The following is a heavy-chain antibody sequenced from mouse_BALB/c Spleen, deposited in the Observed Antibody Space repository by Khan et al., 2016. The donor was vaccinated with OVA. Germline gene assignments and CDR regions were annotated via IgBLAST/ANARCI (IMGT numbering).Heavy chain of an antibody. CDR3: ARSTMITTEFAY. CDR1: GYTFTSYW. Sequence: QVQLQQPGAELVKPGASVKLSCKASGYTFTSYWMHWVKQRPGQGLEWIGEINPSNGRTNYNEKFKSKATLTVDKSSNTAYMQLSSRTSEDSAVYYCARSTMITTEFAYWGQGTLVTVSA. CDR2: INPSNGRT. J-gene: IGHJ3*01. D-gene: IGHD2-4*01. V-gene: IGHV1S81*02.